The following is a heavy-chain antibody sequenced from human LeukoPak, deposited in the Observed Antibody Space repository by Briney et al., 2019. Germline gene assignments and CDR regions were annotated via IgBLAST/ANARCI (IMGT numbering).Heavy chain of an antibody. V-gene: IGHV1-46*01. J-gene: IGHJ4*02. Sequence: ASVKVSCKASGYTFTSYYMHWVRQAPGQGLEWMGIINPSGGSTSYAQKFQGRVTMTRDMSTSTVYMELSSLRSEDTAVYYCARGDPYYYGSRGYYVFDYWGQGTLVTVSS. CDR1: GYTFTSYY. CDR2: INPSGGST. D-gene: IGHD3-22*01. CDR3: ARGDPYYYGSRGYYVFDY.